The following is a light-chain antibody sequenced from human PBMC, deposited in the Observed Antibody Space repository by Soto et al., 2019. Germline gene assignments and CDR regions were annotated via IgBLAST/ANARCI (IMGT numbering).Light chain of an antibody. CDR1: QSITTF. CDR3: QQYSTYPLT. V-gene: IGKV1-5*01. CDR2: DAS. Sequence: DIQMPQPPSTLSASIADRATITCRARQSITTFLAWYQQKPGKATQILIYDASKLEPGVPSRLSGGGSGTEFTLTISSLQPDDFATYYCQQYSTYPLTFGGGTKVDIK. J-gene: IGKJ4*01.